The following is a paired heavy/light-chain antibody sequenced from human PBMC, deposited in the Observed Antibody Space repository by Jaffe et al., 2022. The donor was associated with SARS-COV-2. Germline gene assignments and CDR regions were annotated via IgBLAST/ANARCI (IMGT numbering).Heavy chain of an antibody. CDR3: ARDRPPNAVRGVIHYYMDV. D-gene: IGHD3-10*01. V-gene: IGHV1-46*04. Sequence: QVQLVQSGAEVKKPGASVKVSCKASGYTFTSYYMHWVRQAPGQGLEWMGIINPSGGSTSYAQKLQGRVTMTRDTSTSTVYMELSSLRSEDTAVYYCARDRPPNAVRGVIHYYMDVWGKGTTVTVSS. CDR1: GYTFTSYY. J-gene: IGHJ6*03. CDR2: INPSGGST.
Light chain of an antibody. Sequence: DIVMTQSPLSLPVTPGEPASISCRSSQSLLHSNGYNYLDWYLQKPGQSPQLLIYLGSNRASGVPDRFSGSGSGTDFTLKISRVEAEDVGVYYCMQALQTPTFGQGTRLEIK. CDR3: MQALQTPT. J-gene: IGKJ5*01. CDR1: QSLLHSNGYNY. CDR2: LGS. V-gene: IGKV2-28*01.